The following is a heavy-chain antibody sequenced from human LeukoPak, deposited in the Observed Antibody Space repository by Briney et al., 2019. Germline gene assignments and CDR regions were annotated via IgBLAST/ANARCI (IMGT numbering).Heavy chain of an antibody. CDR1: GFTVSSNY. D-gene: IGHD3-16*01. V-gene: IGHV3-11*04. J-gene: IGHJ4*02. Sequence: GGSLRLSCAGSGFTVSSNYMSGVRQAPGKGLEWVSYISSSGSTIYYADSVKGRFTISRDNAKNSLYLQMNSLRAEDTAVYYCARVSVRLPHWGQGTLVTVSS. CDR2: ISSSGSTI. CDR3: ARVSVRLPH.